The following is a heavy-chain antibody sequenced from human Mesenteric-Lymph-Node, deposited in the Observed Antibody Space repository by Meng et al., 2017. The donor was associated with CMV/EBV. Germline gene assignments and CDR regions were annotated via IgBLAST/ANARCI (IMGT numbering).Heavy chain of an antibody. D-gene: IGHD3-3*01. Sequence: GESLKISCAASGFTFSSYEMNWVRQAPGKGLEWVSYISSSGSTIYYADSVKGRFTVSRDNAKNSVFLHMNSLRAEDTAVYYCARADFSSGFYPFDYWGPGTLVTVSS. V-gene: IGHV3-48*03. J-gene: IGHJ4*02. CDR1: GFTFSSYE. CDR3: ARADFSSGFYPFDY. CDR2: ISSSGSTI.